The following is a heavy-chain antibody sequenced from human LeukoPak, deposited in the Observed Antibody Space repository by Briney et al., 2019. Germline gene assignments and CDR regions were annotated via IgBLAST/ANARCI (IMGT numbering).Heavy chain of an antibody. D-gene: IGHD3-16*01. CDR1: GFIVSSNY. Sequence: GGSLRLSCAASGFIVSSNYMSWVRQAPGKGLEWVSVIYSGGDTCYADSVKGRFTISRDNAKNSLYLQMSNLRAEDTAVYFCARGGGLDVWGQGATVTVSS. J-gene: IGHJ6*02. V-gene: IGHV3-53*01. CDR2: IYSGGDT. CDR3: ARGGGLDV.